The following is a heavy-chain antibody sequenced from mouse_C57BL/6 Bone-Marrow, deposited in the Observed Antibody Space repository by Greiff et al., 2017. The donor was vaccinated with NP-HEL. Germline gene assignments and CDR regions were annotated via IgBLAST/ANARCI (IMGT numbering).Heavy chain of an antibody. CDR2: IYPGSGST. V-gene: IGHV1-55*01. Sequence: QVQLQQPGAELVKPGASVKMSCKASGYTFTSYWITWVKQRPGQGLEWIGDIYPGSGSTNYNEKFKSKATLTVDTSSSTAYMQLSSLTSEDSAVYYCARDYYCSSPYYFDYWGQGTTLTVSS. J-gene: IGHJ2*01. D-gene: IGHD1-1*01. CDR3: ARDYYCSSPYYFDY. CDR1: GYTFTSYW.